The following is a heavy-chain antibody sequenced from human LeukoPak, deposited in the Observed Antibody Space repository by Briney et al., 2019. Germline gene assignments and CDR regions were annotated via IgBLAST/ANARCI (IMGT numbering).Heavy chain of an antibody. CDR3: ARPTYSGSYYWFDY. Sequence: GGSLRLSCAASGFTFSSYGMHWVRQAPGKGLEWVAVIWYDGSNKYYADSVKGRFTISRDNSKNTLYLQMNSLRAEDTAVYYCARPTYSGSYYWFDYWGQGTLVTVSS. D-gene: IGHD1-26*01. CDR2: IWYDGSNK. CDR1: GFTFSSYG. J-gene: IGHJ4*02. V-gene: IGHV3-33*01.